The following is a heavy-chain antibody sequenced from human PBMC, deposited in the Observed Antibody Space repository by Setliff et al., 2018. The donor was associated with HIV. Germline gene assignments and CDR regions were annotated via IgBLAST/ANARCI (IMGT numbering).Heavy chain of an antibody. D-gene: IGHD3-9*01. CDR1: GYTFTSYA. CDR3: AGSILTGYYTFGADY. J-gene: IGHJ4*02. V-gene: IGHV1-3*01. Sequence: ASVKVSCKASGYTFTSYAMHWVRQAPGQRLEWMGWSNAGNGNTKYSQKFQGRVTITRDTSASTAYMELSSLRSEDTALYYCAGSILTGYYTFGADYWGQGTLVTVSS. CDR2: SNAGNGNT.